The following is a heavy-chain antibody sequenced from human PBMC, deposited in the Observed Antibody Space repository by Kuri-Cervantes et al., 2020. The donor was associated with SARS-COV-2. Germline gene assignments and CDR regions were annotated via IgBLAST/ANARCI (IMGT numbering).Heavy chain of an antibody. CDR2: IKKDETEK. V-gene: IGHV3-7*01. CDR1: GFSFSSYW. J-gene: IGHJ4*02. Sequence: LSLTCAASGFSFSSYWMSWVRQAPGKGLEWVATIKKDETEKYYVDSVKGRFTISRDNAKNSLYLQMNSLRAEDSAVYYCARDLRLGKSLDYWGQGTLVTVSS. D-gene: IGHD7-27*01. CDR3: ARDLRLGKSLDY.